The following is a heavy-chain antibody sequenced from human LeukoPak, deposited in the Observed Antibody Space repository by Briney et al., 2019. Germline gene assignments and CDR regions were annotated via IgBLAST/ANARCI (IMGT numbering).Heavy chain of an antibody. CDR1: GGSFSGYY. D-gene: IGHD3-16*01. V-gene: IGHV4-34*01. Sequence: SETLSLTCAVYGGSFSGYYWSWIRQPPGKGLEWIGEINHSGSTNYNPSLKSRVSIFADTTKNDFSLKLTSVTATDTAVYFCVRRNSRGYDGSEYFDYWGQGSLVAVSS. CDR2: INHSGST. J-gene: IGHJ4*02. CDR3: VRRNSRGYDGSEYFDY.